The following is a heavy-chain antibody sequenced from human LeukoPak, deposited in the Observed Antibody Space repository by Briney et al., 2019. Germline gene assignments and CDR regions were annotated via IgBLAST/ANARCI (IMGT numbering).Heavy chain of an antibody. V-gene: IGHV1-69*13. Sequence: SVKVSCKASGGTFSSYAISWVRQAPGQGLEWMGGIIPIFDTANYAQKFQGRVTITADESTSTAYMELSSLRSEDTAVYYCARTTRIAAAGYVYWGQGTLVTVSS. CDR3: ARTTRIAAAGYVY. J-gene: IGHJ4*02. D-gene: IGHD6-13*01. CDR2: IIPIFDTA. CDR1: GGTFSSYA.